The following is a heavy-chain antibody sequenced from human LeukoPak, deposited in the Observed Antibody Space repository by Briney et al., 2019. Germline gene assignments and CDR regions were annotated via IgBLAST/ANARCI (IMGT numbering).Heavy chain of an antibody. CDR2: IGTAGDT. D-gene: IGHD6-19*01. CDR1: GFTFSSYD. CDR3: ARGAVAGPCMDV. V-gene: IGHV3-13*01. J-gene: IGHJ6*02. Sequence: GGSLRLSCAASGFTFSSYDMPWVRQATGKGLEWVSAIGTAGDTYYPGSVKGRFTISRENAKNSLYLQMNSLRAGETAVYYCARGAVAGPCMDVWGQGTTVTVSS.